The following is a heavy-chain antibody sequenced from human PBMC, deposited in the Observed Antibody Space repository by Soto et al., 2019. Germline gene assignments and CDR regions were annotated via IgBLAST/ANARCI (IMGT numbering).Heavy chain of an antibody. CDR1: GGTFSSYA. V-gene: IGHV1-69*13. CDR2: IIPIFGTA. CDR3: ARNRVVVVPAAIYYYYGMDV. J-gene: IGHJ6*02. D-gene: IGHD2-2*02. Sequence: SVKVSCKASGGTFSSYAISWVRQAPGQGLEWMGGIIPIFGTANYAQRFQGRVTITADESTSTAYMELSSLRSEDTAVYYCARNRVVVVPAAIYYYYGMDVWGQGTTVTVSS.